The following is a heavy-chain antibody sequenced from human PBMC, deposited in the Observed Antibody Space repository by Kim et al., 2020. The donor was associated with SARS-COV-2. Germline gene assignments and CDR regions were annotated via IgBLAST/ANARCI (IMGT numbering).Heavy chain of an antibody. CDR1: GGSISSSSYY. CDR2: IYYSGST. CDR3: ARTYCSSTSCYYVDY. V-gene: IGHV4-39*01. J-gene: IGHJ4*02. D-gene: IGHD2-2*01. Sequence: SETLSLTCTVSGGSISSSSYYWGWIRQPPGKGLEWIGSIYYSGSTYYNPSLKSRVTISVDTSKNQFSLKLSSVTAADTAVYYCARTYCSSTSCYYVDYWGQGTLVTVSS.